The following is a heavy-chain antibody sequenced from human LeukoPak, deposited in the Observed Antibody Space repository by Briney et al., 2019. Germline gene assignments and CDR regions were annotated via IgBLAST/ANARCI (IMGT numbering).Heavy chain of an antibody. CDR3: ARTSVGGTMVRGVIIDPEGYFDY. J-gene: IGHJ4*02. Sequence: GGSLRLSCAVSGFTVSGNYMSWVRQAPGKGLEWVSLIYSGGTTYYADSVKGRFTISRDNSKNTLYLQMNSLRAEDTAVYYCARTSVGGTMVRGVIIDPEGYFDYWGQGTLVTVSS. CDR2: IYSGGTT. V-gene: IGHV3-53*01. CDR1: GFTVSGNY. D-gene: IGHD3-10*01.